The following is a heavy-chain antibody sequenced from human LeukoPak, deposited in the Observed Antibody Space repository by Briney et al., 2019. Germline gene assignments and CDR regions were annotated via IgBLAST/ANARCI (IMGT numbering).Heavy chain of an antibody. CDR1: GFTFDDYA. Sequence: GGSLRLSCAPSGFTFDDYAMHCVRQAPGKGLEWVSGISWNSGSIGYADSVKGRFTISRDNAKNSLYLQMNSLRAEDTALYYCAKDYGGNYLYYFDYWGQGTLVTVSS. CDR2: ISWNSGSI. D-gene: IGHD4-23*01. J-gene: IGHJ4*02. V-gene: IGHV3-9*01. CDR3: AKDYGGNYLYYFDY.